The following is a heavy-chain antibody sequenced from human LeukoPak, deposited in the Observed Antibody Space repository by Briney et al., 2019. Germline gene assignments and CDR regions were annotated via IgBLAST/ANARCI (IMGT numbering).Heavy chain of an antibody. CDR1: GFTFTDYA. D-gene: IGHD6-19*01. J-gene: IGHJ4*02. CDR2: ISASGSTT. CDR3: AKARTPYNSGFDY. V-gene: IGHV3-23*01. Sequence: GGSLRLSCAASGFTFTDYAMGWVRQAPGQGLEWASTISASGSTTYYADSVRGRFTISRDNSKNTLSLQISSLRAEDTAVYYCAKARTPYNSGFDYWGQGTLVAVSS.